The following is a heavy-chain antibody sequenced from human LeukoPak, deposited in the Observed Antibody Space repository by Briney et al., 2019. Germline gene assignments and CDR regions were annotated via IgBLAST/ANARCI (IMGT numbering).Heavy chain of an antibody. Sequence: PGGSLRLSCAASGFTFSSYSMNWVRQAPGKGLEWVSSISSSSSYIYYADSVKGRFTISRDNDKNSLYLQMNSMRAEDTAVYYCARGRQWLVPDAFDIWGQGTMVTVSS. V-gene: IGHV3-21*01. CDR3: ARGRQWLVPDAFDI. CDR1: GFTFSSYS. CDR2: ISSSSSYI. D-gene: IGHD6-19*01. J-gene: IGHJ3*02.